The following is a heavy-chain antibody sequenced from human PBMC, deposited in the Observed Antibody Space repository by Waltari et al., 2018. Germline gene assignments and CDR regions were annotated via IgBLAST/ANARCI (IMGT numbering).Heavy chain of an antibody. CDR2: IVHDGSIT. J-gene: IGHJ4*02. CDR1: GFSCGSYW. V-gene: IGHV3-74*01. D-gene: IGHD3-10*01. CDR3: ARDYYYSIDY. Sequence: EVQLVESGGGLVQPGGSLRLSCAASGFSCGSYWMNWVRQAPGKGLVWVSRIVHDGSITSYADSVKGRFTISRDNAKNTLYLQMNSLRDEDTAVYYCARDYYYSIDYWGQGTVVTVSS.